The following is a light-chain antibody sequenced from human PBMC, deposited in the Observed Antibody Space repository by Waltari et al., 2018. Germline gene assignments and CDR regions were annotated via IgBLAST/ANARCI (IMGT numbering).Light chain of an antibody. CDR2: WAS. J-gene: IGKJ2*01. V-gene: IGKV4-1*01. CDR3: QQYYSTLYT. CDR1: QSVLYSSNNKNY. Sequence: DIVMTQSPDSLAVSLGERATINCKSSQSVLYSSNNKNYLAWYQQKPGQTPKLLIYWASTREAGVPDRLRGSGSGTEFTLTISSLQAEDVAVYYCQQYYSTLYTFGQGTKLEIK.